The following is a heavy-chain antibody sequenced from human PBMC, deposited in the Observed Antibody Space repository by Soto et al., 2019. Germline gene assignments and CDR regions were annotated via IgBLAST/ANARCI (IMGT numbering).Heavy chain of an antibody. J-gene: IGHJ6*02. D-gene: IGHD1-1*01. CDR3: ARGVWNRPYYYHAMDV. Sequence: QLQLQESDSGLVKPSQTLSLTCAVSGGSVSSGDYSWTWIRQPAGKGLEWIGYVSHIGSTYYNPSLKTRVTVSLDKSKNQCSLKLTSVTAADSAVYFCARGVWNRPYYYHAMDVWGQGTTVTVSS. CDR1: GGSVSSGDYS. V-gene: IGHV4-30-2*01. CDR2: VSHIGST.